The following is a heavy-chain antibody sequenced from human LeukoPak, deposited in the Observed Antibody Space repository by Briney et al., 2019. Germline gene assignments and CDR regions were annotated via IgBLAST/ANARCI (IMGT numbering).Heavy chain of an antibody. CDR3: AKGQYGDYDY. CDR1: GFTFSSYA. J-gene: IGHJ4*02. V-gene: IGHV3-23*01. Sequence: GGSLRLSCAASGFTFSSYAMSWVRQAPGKGLEWVSAISVSRRSTYYAGSVKGRFTISRDDSKNTLYLQMNTLRAEDTAVYYCAKGQYGDYDYWGQGALVTVSS. D-gene: IGHD4-17*01. CDR2: ISVSRRST.